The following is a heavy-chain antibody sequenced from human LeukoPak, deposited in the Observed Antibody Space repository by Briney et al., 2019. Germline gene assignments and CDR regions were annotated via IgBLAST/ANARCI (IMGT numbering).Heavy chain of an antibody. CDR1: GFTFSSYG. D-gene: IGHD2-21*02. CDR3: ANGGVTSFDY. Sequence: PGRSLRLSCAASGFTFSSYGMPWVRQAPGKGLEWVAVISYDGSNKYYADSVKGRFTISRDNSKNTLYLQMNSLRAEDTAVYYCANGGVTSFDYWGQGTLVTVSS. J-gene: IGHJ4*02. V-gene: IGHV3-30*18. CDR2: ISYDGSNK.